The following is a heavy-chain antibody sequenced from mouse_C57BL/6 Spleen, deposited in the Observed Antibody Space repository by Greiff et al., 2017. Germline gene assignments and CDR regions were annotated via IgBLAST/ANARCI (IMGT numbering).Heavy chain of an antibody. J-gene: IGHJ4*01. Sequence: VQLQQSGPELVKPGASVKISCKASGYAFSSSWMNWVKQRPGKGLEWIGRIYPGDGDTNYNGKFKGKATLTADKSSSTAYMQLSSLTSEDSAVYFCARGPYYDGSSYDYYAMDYWGQGTSVTVSS. D-gene: IGHD1-1*01. CDR3: ARGPYYDGSSYDYYAMDY. CDR1: GYAFSSSW. V-gene: IGHV1-82*01. CDR2: IYPGDGDT.